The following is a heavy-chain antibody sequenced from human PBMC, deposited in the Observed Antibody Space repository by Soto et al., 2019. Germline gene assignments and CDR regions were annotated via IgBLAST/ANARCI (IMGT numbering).Heavy chain of an antibody. V-gene: IGHV4-39*01. Sequence: SETLSLTCTVSGGSISSSGYYWGWIRQPPGKGLEWIGTIYYSGHTYYNPSLKSRVTISVDTSKNQFSLKLSSVTAADTAVYYCARQFSVHGDYGRYFDFWGQGTLVTVSS. CDR3: ARQFSVHGDYGRYFDF. CDR2: IYYSGHT. J-gene: IGHJ4*02. D-gene: IGHD4-17*01. CDR1: GGSISSSGYY.